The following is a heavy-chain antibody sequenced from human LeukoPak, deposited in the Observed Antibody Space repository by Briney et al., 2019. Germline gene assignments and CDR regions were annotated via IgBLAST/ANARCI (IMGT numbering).Heavy chain of an antibody. CDR2: ISGSGGST. D-gene: IGHD3-9*01. CDR3: ARVAHFDRGMDV. V-gene: IGHV3-23*01. J-gene: IGHJ6*02. Sequence: GGSLRLSCAASGFTFRNASMSWVRQAPGKGLEWVSAISGSGGSTYYADSVKGRFTISRDNSKNTLYLQMNSLRAEDTAVYYCARVAHFDRGMDVWGQGTTVTVSS. CDR1: GFTFRNAS.